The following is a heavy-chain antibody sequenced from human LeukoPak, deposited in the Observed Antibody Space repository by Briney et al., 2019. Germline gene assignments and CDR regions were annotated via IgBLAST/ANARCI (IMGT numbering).Heavy chain of an antibody. J-gene: IGHJ4*02. D-gene: IGHD1-1*01. CDR2: IYASGST. V-gene: IGHV4-4*07. Sequence: PSETLSLTCTVSSGSISGSYYRSWIRQPAGKGLEWIGRIYASGSTDYDPSLKSRVTISVDKSNNQFSLMVTSVTAADTAVYYCARGKQNAVDYWGQGILVTVSS. CDR1: SGSISGSYY. CDR3: ARGKQNAVDY.